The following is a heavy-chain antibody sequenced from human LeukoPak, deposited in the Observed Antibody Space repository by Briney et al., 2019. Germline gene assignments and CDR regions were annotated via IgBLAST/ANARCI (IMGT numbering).Heavy chain of an antibody. CDR1: GFTFSYNA. CDR2: IWYDGSEK. CDR3: ARDYGTTTTTKRWGCFDY. V-gene: IGHV3-33*01. Sequence: PGESLRLSCAASGFTFSYNAMHWVRQAPGEGLEWVAVIWYDGSEKYYADYVKGRFTISRDNSKNTLFLQMNSLRAEDTPVYYCARDYGTTTTTKRWGCFDYWGQGALVTVSS. J-gene: IGHJ4*02. D-gene: IGHD4-11*01.